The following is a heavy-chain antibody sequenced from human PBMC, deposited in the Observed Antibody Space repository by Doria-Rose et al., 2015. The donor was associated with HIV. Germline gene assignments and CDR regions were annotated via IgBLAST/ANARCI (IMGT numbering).Heavy chain of an antibody. J-gene: IGHJ4*02. CDR3: ARIKSSRWYHKYSFVF. CDR1: GVSLSSPGMG. CDR2: IFSDDER. V-gene: IGHV2-26*01. Sequence: QVTLKESGPVLVKPTETLTLTCTVSGVSLSSPGMGVSWIRQPPGKALEWLAYIFSDDERSYKSSLKSRLTISSGTSKSQVVLPMTDMDPVDTATYYCARIKSSRWYHKYSFVFWGQGTLVCVSA. D-gene: IGHD6-13*01.